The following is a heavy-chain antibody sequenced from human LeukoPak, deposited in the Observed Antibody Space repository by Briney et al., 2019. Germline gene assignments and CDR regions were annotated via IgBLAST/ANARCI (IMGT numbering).Heavy chain of an antibody. CDR3: VRDRLNNIVPPVLTWCYP. J-gene: IGHJ5*02. Sequence: SETLSLTCSVSGGSISNKSNYWGWIRQPPGKGLVWIGSIYYNGTTYYNPSLKSQVTISVDTSKKQFYLKLNSVTAAFTAVYYCVRDRLNNIVPPVLTWCYPWGQGILVSVSS. D-gene: IGHD4-23*01. CDR1: GGSISNKSNY. CDR2: IYYNGTT. V-gene: IGHV4-39*02.